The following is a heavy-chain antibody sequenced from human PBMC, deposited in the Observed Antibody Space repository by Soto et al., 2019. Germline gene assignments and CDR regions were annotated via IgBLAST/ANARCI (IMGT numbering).Heavy chain of an antibody. J-gene: IGHJ4*02. CDR2: IFYRGRT. CDR1: GDSVSRGGNY. V-gene: IGHV4-31*03. Sequence: SETLSLTCTVSGDSVSRGGNYWSWIRQHPGKGLEWIGYIFYRGRTYQNPSLKSRVTISVDTSKNQFSLKLTSLTAADTAVYYCARDTSGYYYFDNWGQGTLVTVSS. D-gene: IGHD5-12*01. CDR3: ARDTSGYYYFDN.